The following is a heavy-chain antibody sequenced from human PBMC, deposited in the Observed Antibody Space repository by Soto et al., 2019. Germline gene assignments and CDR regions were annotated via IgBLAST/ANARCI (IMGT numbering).Heavy chain of an antibody. D-gene: IGHD3-3*01. V-gene: IGHV5-51*01. J-gene: IGHJ4*02. Sequence: XESLKVSCKCSGDNFAGYWIALVLQMPGKGLELMGIIYPSDSDTRYRPSFQGQVTISADKSISSAYLQWSSLRASDTAMYYCARGGVSTRTFDYWGQRTPVTVSS. CDR1: GDNFAGYW. CDR3: ARGGVSTRTFDY. CDR2: IYPSDSDT.